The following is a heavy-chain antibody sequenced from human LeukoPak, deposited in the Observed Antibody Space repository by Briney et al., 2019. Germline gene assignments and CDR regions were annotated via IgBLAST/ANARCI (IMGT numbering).Heavy chain of an antibody. J-gene: IGHJ6*02. CDR3: ARVGYCSGGSCYGQNYYYGMDV. V-gene: IGHV1-69*04. Sequence: SVKVSCKASGGTFSSYAISWVRQAPGQGLEWMGRIIPILGIANYAQKSQGRVTITADKSTSTAYMELSSLRSEDTAVYYCARVGYCSGGSCYGQNYYYGMDVWGQGTTVTVSS. CDR2: IIPILGIA. CDR1: GGTFSSYA. D-gene: IGHD2-15*01.